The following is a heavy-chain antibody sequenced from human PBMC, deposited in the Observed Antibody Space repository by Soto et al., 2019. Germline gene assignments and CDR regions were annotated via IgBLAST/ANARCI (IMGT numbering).Heavy chain of an antibody. CDR3: AKVSNKWAVAQRGYFDY. CDR1: GFTFSNYA. CDR2: ISATGST. J-gene: IGHJ4*02. V-gene: IGHV3-23*01. D-gene: IGHD6-19*01. Sequence: EVQVLDSGGGLVQPGGSQRLSCEASGFTFSNYAMSWVRQAPGKGLEWVSTISATGSTLYADSVKGRFTISRDNSKNTVYLQMNFLRADDTAVYYCAKVSNKWAVAQRGYFDYWGQGTLVTVSS.